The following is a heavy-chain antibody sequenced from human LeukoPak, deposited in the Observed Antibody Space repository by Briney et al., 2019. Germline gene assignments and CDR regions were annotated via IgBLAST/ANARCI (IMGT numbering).Heavy chain of an antibody. CDR3: AKGVFRGYSGRYSAYYYYGMDV. Sequence: PGGSLRLSCAAPGFTFSSYWMHWVRQAPGKGLVWVSRINSDGSSTSYADSVKGRFTISRDNAKNTLYLQMNSLRAEDTAVYYCAKGVFRGYSGRYSAYYYYGMDVWGQGTTVTVSS. J-gene: IGHJ6*02. D-gene: IGHD1-26*01. CDR1: GFTFSSYW. CDR2: INSDGSST. V-gene: IGHV3-74*01.